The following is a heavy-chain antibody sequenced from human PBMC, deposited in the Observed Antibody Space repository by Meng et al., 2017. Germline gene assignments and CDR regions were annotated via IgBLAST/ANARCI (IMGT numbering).Heavy chain of an antibody. Sequence: GSEVKQPGASGKGSCNPSGYNFPDYYIHWVRRAPGQGLEWMGRINPKSGDTHYAQKFQARVTMTGDTSISTAYMELSGLRSDDTAMYYCARDEDISAAGKLFGDYWGQGTLVTVSS. V-gene: IGHV1-2*06. CDR2: INPKSGDT. D-gene: IGHD6-25*01. CDR1: GYNFPDYY. CDR3: ARDEDISAAGKLFGDY. J-gene: IGHJ4*02.